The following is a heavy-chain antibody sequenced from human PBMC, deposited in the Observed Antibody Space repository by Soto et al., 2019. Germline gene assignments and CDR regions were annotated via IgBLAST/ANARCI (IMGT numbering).Heavy chain of an antibody. J-gene: IGHJ6*02. CDR1: GYNFTNYW. V-gene: IGHV5-51*01. D-gene: IGHD4-17*01. CDR3: ARRISVGDDDSYYYYYGMDG. CDR2: IYPGDSDT. Sequence: PGESLKISCQAFGYNFTNYWIGWVRQMPGKGLEWMGIIYPGDSDTRYSPSFQGQVTISADKSISTAYLQWSSLKASDTAMYYCARRISVGDDDSYYYYYGMDGWGQGTTVTVAS.